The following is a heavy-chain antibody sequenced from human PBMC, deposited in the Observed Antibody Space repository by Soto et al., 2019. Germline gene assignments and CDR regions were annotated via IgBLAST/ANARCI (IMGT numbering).Heavy chain of an antibody. CDR3: ARDSDMLTKQQLVHHAFDI. Sequence: PSETLSLTCTVSGGSISSYYWSWIRQPPGKGLEWIGYIYYSGSTNYNPSLKSRVTISVDTSKNQFSLKLSSVTAADTAVYYCARDSDMLTKQQLVHHAFDIWGQGTMVTVSS. D-gene: IGHD6-13*01. CDR1: GGSISSYY. V-gene: IGHV4-59*01. CDR2: IYYSGST. J-gene: IGHJ3*02.